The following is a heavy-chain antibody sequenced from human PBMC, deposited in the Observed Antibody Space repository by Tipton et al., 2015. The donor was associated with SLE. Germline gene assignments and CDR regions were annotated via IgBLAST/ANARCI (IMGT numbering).Heavy chain of an antibody. CDR1: EFTVSSNY. Sequence: SLRLSCAASEFTVSSNYMTWVRQAPGKGLEWVGFIRSKAYGGTTEYAAPVKGRFTISRDDSKSIAYLQMNSLKTEDTAVYYCTRALQGYFDYRGQGTLVTVSS. CDR3: TRALQGYFDY. CDR2: IRSKAYGGTT. D-gene: IGHD4-11*01. V-gene: IGHV3-49*04. J-gene: IGHJ4*02.